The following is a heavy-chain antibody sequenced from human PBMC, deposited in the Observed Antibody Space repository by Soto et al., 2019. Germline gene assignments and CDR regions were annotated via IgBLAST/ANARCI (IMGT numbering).Heavy chain of an antibody. D-gene: IGHD3-22*01. J-gene: IGHJ6*02. Sequence: QVQLQESGPGLVKPSETLSLTCTVSGGSVSSGSYYWSWIRQPPGKGLEWIGYIYYSGSTNYNPYLKSRGTISVDTSKNQYSLKLSSVTAADTAVYYCARVLYYSDSSGYDQSHYYYGMDVWGQGTTVTVSS. CDR3: ARVLYYSDSSGYDQSHYYYGMDV. CDR2: IYYSGST. V-gene: IGHV4-61*01. CDR1: GGSVSSGSYY.